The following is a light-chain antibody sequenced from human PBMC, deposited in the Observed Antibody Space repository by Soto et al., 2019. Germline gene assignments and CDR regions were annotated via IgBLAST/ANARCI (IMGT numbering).Light chain of an antibody. J-gene: IGLJ2*01. CDR1: SSDVGGYNY. CDR2: EVS. CDR3: SSDAGRNNVV. Sequence: QSALTQPPSASGSPGQSVTISCTGTSSDVGGYNYVSWYQQHPGKAPKLMIYEVSKRPSGVPDRFSGSKSGNTASLTVSGLQADDEDDYYCSSDAGRNNVVFGGGTKLTVL. V-gene: IGLV2-8*01.